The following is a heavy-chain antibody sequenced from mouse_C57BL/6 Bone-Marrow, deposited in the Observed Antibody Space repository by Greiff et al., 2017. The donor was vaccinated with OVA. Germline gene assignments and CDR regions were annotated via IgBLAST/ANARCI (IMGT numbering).Heavy chain of an antibody. CDR2: IYPRSGNT. V-gene: IGHV1-81*01. Sequence: VQVVESGAELARPGASVKLSCKASGYTFTSYGISWVKQRTGQGLEWIGEIYPRSGNTYYNEKFKGKTTLTADKSSSTAYMELRSLTSEDSAVYFCARLRGYFDVWGTGTTVTVSS. CDR3: ARLRGYFDV. J-gene: IGHJ1*03. CDR1: GYTFTSYG.